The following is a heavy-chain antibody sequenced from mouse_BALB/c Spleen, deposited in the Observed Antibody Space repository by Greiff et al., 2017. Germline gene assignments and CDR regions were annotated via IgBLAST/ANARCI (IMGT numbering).Heavy chain of an antibody. Sequence: VKLVESGAELVKPGASVKLSCKASGYTFTSYYMYWVKQRPGQGLEWIGEINPSNGGTNFNEKFKSKATLTVDKSSSTAYMQLSSLTSEDSAVYYCTSNYDVWFAYWGQGTLVTVSA. CDR2: INPSNGGT. J-gene: IGHJ3*01. CDR3: TSNYDVWFAY. D-gene: IGHD2-4*01. V-gene: IGHV1S81*02. CDR1: GYTFTSYY.